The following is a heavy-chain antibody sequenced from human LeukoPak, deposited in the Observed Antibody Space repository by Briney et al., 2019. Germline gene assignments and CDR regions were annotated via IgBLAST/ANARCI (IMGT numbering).Heavy chain of an antibody. Sequence: PGGSLRLSCAASGFTFDGHGMSWVRQAPGKGLEWVSGIKWDGGRTGYADSVKGRFTISRDNAKNSLYLQMNSLRAEDTALYYCAKDSTMTPSGVDYWGQGTLVTVSS. D-gene: IGHD2/OR15-2a*01. CDR1: GFTFDGHG. J-gene: IGHJ4*02. CDR3: AKDSTMTPSGVDY. V-gene: IGHV3-20*04. CDR2: IKWDGGRT.